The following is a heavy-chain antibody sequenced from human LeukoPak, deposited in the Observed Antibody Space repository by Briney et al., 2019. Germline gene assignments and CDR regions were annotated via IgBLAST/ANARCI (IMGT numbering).Heavy chain of an antibody. D-gene: IGHD3-10*01. Sequence: PGGCLRLSCAASGFRFSNYGMSWVRQVPGKGLEWVSSISGSGAVAYYAESVRGRFAVSRDNSRNTLYLQMNSLTVEDTAIYYCVKDHQLLWFAEFWGQGTLVTVS. V-gene: IGHV3-23*01. CDR2: ISGSGAVA. CDR3: VKDHQLLWFAEF. J-gene: IGHJ4*02. CDR1: GFRFSNYG.